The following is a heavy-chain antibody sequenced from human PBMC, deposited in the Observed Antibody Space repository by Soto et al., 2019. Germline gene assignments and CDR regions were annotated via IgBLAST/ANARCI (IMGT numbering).Heavy chain of an antibody. D-gene: IGHD2-15*01. CDR3: VRTSLVVAAATREDY. V-gene: IGHV3-74*01. Sequence: EVQLVESGGGLVQPGGSLRLSCAASGFTFSSYWMHWVRQAPGKGLVWVSRINSDGSSTSYADYVKGRFTISRDNAKNTLYLQMNSLRAEDTGVYYCVRTSLVVAAATREDYWGQGTLVTVSS. J-gene: IGHJ4*02. CDR1: GFTFSSYW. CDR2: INSDGSST.